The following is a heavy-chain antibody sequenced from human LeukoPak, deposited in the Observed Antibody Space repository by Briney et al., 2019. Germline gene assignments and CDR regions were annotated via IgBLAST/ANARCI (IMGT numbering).Heavy chain of an antibody. J-gene: IGHJ4*02. CDR1: GFTFINAW. V-gene: IGHV3-15*01. CDR2: IKSKTDGGTT. Sequence: NPGGSLRLSCAASGFTFINAWMNWVRQAPGKGLEWVGRIKSKTDGGTTDYAAPVKGRFTISRDDSKNTLYLQMNSLKTEDTAVYYCSPQTENYGGNHYYWGQGTLVTVSS. D-gene: IGHD4-23*01. CDR3: SPQTENYGGNHYY.